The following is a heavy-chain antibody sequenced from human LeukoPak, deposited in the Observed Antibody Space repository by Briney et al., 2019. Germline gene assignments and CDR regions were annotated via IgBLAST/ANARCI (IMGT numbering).Heavy chain of an antibody. CDR1: GFTFSSYS. D-gene: IGHD6-13*01. V-gene: IGHV3-48*01. Sequence: GGSLRLSCAASGFTFSSYSMNWVRQAPGKGLEWVSYISSSSSTIYYADSVKGRFTISRDNSKNTLYLQMNSLRAEDTAVYYCARDPGYSSSWYDRHYYYYGMDVWGQGTTVTVSS. CDR3: ARDPGYSSSWYDRHYYYYGMDV. CDR2: ISSSSSTI. J-gene: IGHJ6*02.